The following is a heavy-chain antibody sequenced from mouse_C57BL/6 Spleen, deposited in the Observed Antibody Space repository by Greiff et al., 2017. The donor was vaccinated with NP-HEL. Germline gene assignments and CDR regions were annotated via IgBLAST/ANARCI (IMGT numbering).Heavy chain of an antibody. CDR3: ARLGGNYVDAMDY. D-gene: IGHD2-1*01. CDR2: INPSSGYT. V-gene: IGHV1-4*01. Sequence: QVQLQQSGAELARPGASVKMSCKASGYTFTSYTMHWVKQRPGQSLEWIGYINPSSGYTKYNQKFKDKATLTADKSSSTAYMQLSSLTSEDSAVYYCARLGGNYVDAMDYWGQGTSVTVSS. CDR1: GYTFTSYT. J-gene: IGHJ4*01.